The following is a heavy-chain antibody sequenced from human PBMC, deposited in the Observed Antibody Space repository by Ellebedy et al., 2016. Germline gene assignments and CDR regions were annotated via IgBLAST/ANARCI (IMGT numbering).Heavy chain of an antibody. J-gene: IGHJ4*02. CDR3: ARDGREWSRDC. D-gene: IGHD3-3*01. CDR1: GFTFRNYA. Sequence: GGSLRLSXAASGFTFRNYAMTWVRQAPGKGLEWVATIVFSGTAAYYADSVKGRFIVSRDNTKNSLFLQMNSLEVEDTAVYYCARDGREWSRDCWGQGSLVTVSS. V-gene: IGHV3-21*01. CDR2: IVFSGTAA.